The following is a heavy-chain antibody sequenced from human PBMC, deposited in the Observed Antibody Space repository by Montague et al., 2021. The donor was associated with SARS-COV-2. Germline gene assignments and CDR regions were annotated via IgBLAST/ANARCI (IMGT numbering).Heavy chain of an antibody. Sequence: SETLSLTCAVYNGSFGSYYWTWIRQPPGQGLEWIGEISHDGGARFHPSLNSRLNICLGSSGVSLSLTSVTAADTGVYYCAGGVHSESPYSGGFYYLDVWAQGTLVTVSS. V-gene: IGHV4-34*01. J-gene: IGHJ4*02. CDR3: AGGVHSESPYSGGFYYLDV. CDR1: NGSFGSYY. CDR2: ISHDGGA. D-gene: IGHD5-18*01.